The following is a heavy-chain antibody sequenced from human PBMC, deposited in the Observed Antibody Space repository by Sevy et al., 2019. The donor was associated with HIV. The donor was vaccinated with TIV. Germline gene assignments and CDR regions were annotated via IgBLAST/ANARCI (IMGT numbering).Heavy chain of an antibody. CDR2: ISGGGGST. J-gene: IGHJ6*02. Sequence: GGSLRLSCAASGFLFNNFVMGWVRQAPGKGLEWVSVISGGGGSTYYADSVKGRFTISRENSKNTVFLQMNSLRAEDTAAYYCAKHRGSRPSYAMDVWGQGTTVTVSS. CDR1: GFLFNNFV. CDR3: AKHRGSRPSYAMDV. D-gene: IGHD3-16*01. V-gene: IGHV3-23*01.